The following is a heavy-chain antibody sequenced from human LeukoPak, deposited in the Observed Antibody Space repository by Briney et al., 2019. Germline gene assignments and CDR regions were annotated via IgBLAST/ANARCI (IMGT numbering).Heavy chain of an antibody. CDR2: INPSGGST. CDR3: ARDRTIVVVPTQQTFDY. J-gene: IGHJ4*02. V-gene: IGHV1-46*01. Sequence: ASVKVSCKASGYTFTSYYMHWVRQAPGQGLEWMGIINPSGGSTSYAQKFQGRVTMTRDTSTSTVYMELSSLRSEDTAVYYCARDRTIVVVPTQQTFDYWGQGTLVTVSS. CDR1: GYTFTSYY. D-gene: IGHD2-2*01.